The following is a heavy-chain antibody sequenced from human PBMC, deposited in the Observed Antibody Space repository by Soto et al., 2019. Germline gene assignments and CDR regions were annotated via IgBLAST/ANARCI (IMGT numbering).Heavy chain of an antibody. CDR1: GFTFSSYA. CDR2: ISYDGSNK. J-gene: IGHJ5*02. Sequence: GGSLRLSCAASGFTFSSYAMHWVRQAPGKGLEWVAVISYDGSNKYYADSVKGRFTISRDNSKNTLYLQMNSLRAEDTAVYYCARDTYDILTGYRTNWFDPWGQGTLVTVSS. CDR3: ARDTYDILTGYRTNWFDP. V-gene: IGHV3-30-3*01. D-gene: IGHD3-9*01.